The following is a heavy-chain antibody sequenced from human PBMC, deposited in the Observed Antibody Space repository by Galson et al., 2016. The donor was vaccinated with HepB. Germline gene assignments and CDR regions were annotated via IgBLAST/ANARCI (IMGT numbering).Heavy chain of an antibody. Sequence: SVKVSCKASGYMFNNYVMSWVRQAPGQGLEWMGWISVYNGFTNYAQKLRGRVTLTTDISTSTAYMELRSLGSDDTAVYYCARDTIEDNKYPYYYFAYWGQGTLVTVSS. CDR2: ISVYNGFT. J-gene: IGHJ4*02. V-gene: IGHV1-18*01. CDR3: ARDTIEDNKYPYYYFAY. D-gene: IGHD3-10*01. CDR1: GYMFNNYV.